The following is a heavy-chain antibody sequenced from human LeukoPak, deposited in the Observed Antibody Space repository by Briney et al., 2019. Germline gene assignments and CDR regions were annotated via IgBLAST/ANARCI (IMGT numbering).Heavy chain of an antibody. CDR3: ALSTVVTRRFDY. V-gene: IGHV4-39*01. J-gene: IGHJ4*02. CDR1: GGSISSSSYY. Sequence: KSSETLSLTCTVSGGSISSSSYYWGWIRQPPGKGLEWIGNIYYSGRTYYNPSLKSRVTISVDTSKNQFSLKLSSVTATDTAVYYCALSTVVTRRFDYWGQGTLVTVSS. CDR2: IYYSGRT. D-gene: IGHD4-23*01.